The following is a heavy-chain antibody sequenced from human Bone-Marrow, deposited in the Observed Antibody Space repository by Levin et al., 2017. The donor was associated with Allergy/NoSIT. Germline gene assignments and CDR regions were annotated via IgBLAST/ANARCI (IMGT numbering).Heavy chain of an antibody. Sequence: SETLSLTCNVSTDSVKSGSYYWTWIRQPPGKGLQWIAFIYYSGTTYYNPSLMSRVTMSIDTSTNQFSLRLSSVTTADTAIYYCTAYPLYYDSTGDFKFFDYWGRGILVTVSS. D-gene: IGHD3-22*01. CDR2: IYYSGTT. CDR1: TDSVKSGSYY. V-gene: IGHV4-61*01. J-gene: IGHJ4*02. CDR3: TAYPLYYDSTGDFKFFDY.